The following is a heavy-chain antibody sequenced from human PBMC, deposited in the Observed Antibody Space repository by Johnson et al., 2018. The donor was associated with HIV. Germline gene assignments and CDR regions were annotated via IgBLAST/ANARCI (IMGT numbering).Heavy chain of an antibody. V-gene: IGHV3-53*01. J-gene: IGHJ3*02. CDR1: GFTVSSNY. Sequence: VQLVESGGGLIQPGGSLRLSCAASGFTVSSNYMSWVRQAPGKGLEWVSVIYGGGTTYYADSVKGRFTISRDNSKNTLYLQMNSLTVEDTAVYYCARDTFAGAYGDWPDAFDIWGQGTMVTVSS. CDR2: IYGGGTT. CDR3: ARDTFAGAYGDWPDAFDI. D-gene: IGHD4-17*01.